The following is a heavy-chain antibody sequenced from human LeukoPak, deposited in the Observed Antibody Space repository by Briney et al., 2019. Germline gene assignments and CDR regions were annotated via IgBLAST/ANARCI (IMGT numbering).Heavy chain of an antibody. Sequence: GGSLRLSCAVSGFTLSNYEMNWVRQAPGKGLEWVSYISSSGSTIYYADSVKGRFTISRDNAKNSLYLQMNSLRAEDTAVYYCAELGITTIGGVWGKGTTVTISS. D-gene: IGHD3-10*02. CDR2: ISSSGSTI. J-gene: IGHJ6*04. V-gene: IGHV3-48*03. CDR3: AELGITTIGGV. CDR1: GFTLSNYE.